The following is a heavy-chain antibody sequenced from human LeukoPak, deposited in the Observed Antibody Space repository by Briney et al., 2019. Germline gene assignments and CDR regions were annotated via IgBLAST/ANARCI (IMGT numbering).Heavy chain of an antibody. Sequence: GASVKVSCKASGGTFSSYAISWVRQAPGQGLEWMGGIIPIFGTANYAQKFQGRVTITADESTSTAYMELSSLRSEDTAVYYCASGRYSSSWYSGPTRTTVDYWGQGTLVTVSS. CDR3: ASGRYSSSWYSGPTRTTVDY. CDR2: IIPIFGTA. CDR1: GGTFSSYA. V-gene: IGHV1-69*13. D-gene: IGHD6-13*01. J-gene: IGHJ4*02.